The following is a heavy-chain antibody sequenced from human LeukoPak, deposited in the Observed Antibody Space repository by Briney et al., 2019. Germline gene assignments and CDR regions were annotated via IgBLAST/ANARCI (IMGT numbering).Heavy chain of an antibody. D-gene: IGHD3-10*01. V-gene: IGHV1-2*02. CDR3: ASVYGSGSYSGY. CDR1: GYTFTDYY. J-gene: IGHJ4*02. CDR2: IDPNSGGT. Sequence: ASVKVSCKASGYTFTDYYIHWVRQAPGQGLEWMGWIDPNSGGTIYAQKFQGRVTMTRDTSISTAYMELSRLRSDDTAMYYCASVYGSGSYSGYWGQGTLVTVSS.